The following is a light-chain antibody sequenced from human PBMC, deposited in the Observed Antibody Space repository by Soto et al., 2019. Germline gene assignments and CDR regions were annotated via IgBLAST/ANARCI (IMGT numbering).Light chain of an antibody. Sequence: QLVLTQSPSASASLGASVKLTCTLSSGHSRYAIAWHQQQPEKGPRYLMKVNSDDSHNKGDGIPDRFSGSSSGAERYLTISSLQSEDEADYYCQTWGTGIRVFGGGTK. J-gene: IGLJ3*02. CDR2: VNSDDSH. CDR1: SGHSRYA. V-gene: IGLV4-69*01. CDR3: QTWGTGIRV.